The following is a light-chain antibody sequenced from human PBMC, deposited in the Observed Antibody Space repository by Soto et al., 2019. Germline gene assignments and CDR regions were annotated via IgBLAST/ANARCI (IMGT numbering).Light chain of an antibody. CDR2: LEGSGSY. Sequence: QSVLTQSSSASASLGSSVKLTCTLSSGHSNYSIAWHQQQPGKAPRYLMKLEGSGSYNKGSGVPDRFSGSSSGADRYLTISTLQFEDEADYYCETWDSNTRVFGGGTKLTVL. CDR1: SGHSNYS. V-gene: IGLV4-60*02. J-gene: IGLJ2*01. CDR3: ETWDSNTRV.